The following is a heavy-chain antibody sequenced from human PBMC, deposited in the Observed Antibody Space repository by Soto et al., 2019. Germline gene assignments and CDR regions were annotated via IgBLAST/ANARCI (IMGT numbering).Heavy chain of an antibody. CDR3: AHSKPPRSCLPEPYYFDF. V-gene: IGHV2-5*02. CDR2: IFWDDDK. CDR1: GFSLSTSGVA. J-gene: IGHJ4*02. Sequence: QITLRESGPTLVKPTQTLTLTCTFSGFSLSTSGVAVGWIRQPPGEALEWLALIFWDDDKRYTPSLKSRLTRTKDTSKDQVGLTMTIMDPVDTATYYCAHSKPPRSCLPEPYYFDFLGQGTPVTVSS.